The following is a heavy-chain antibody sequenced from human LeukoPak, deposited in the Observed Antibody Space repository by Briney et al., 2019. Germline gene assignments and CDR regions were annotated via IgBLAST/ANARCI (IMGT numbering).Heavy chain of an antibody. D-gene: IGHD6-6*01. CDR1: GFTFNTYT. Sequence: GGSLRLSCTVSGFTFNTYTMNWVRQAPGKGLEWVSSISSSSSYIYYADSVKGRFTISRDNAKNSLYLQMNSLRAEDTAVYYCARDKYSSSLHWYFDLWGRGTLVTVSS. CDR2: ISSSSSYI. J-gene: IGHJ2*01. CDR3: ARDKYSSSLHWYFDL. V-gene: IGHV3-21*01.